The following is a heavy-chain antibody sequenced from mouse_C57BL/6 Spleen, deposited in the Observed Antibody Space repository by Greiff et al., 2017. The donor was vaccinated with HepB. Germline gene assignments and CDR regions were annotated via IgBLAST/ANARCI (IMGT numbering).Heavy chain of an antibody. V-gene: IGHV3-8*01. CDR3: ARLMAYGNQGDYFDY. D-gene: IGHD2-1*01. J-gene: IGHJ2*01. Sequence: VQLKESGPGLAKPSQTLSLTCSVTGYSISSDYWNWIRKFPGNKLEYMGYISYSGSTYYNPSLKSRISITRDTSKNQYYLQLNSVTTEDTATYYCARLMAYGNQGDYFDYWGQGTTLTVSS. CDR2: ISYSGST. CDR1: GYSISSDY.